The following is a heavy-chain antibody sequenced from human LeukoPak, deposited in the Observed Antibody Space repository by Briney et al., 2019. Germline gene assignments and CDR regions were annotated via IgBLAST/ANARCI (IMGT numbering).Heavy chain of an antibody. J-gene: IGHJ1*01. CDR1: GYTFTNYG. V-gene: IGHV1-3*04. CDR2: INTGNGNA. CDR3: ARVPLSDPSGHYYAH. Sequence: GASVNVSCKTSGYTFTNYGMHWVRQAPRQSPEWMGWINTGNGNAKSSQKFQDRVTLTRATSATTAYMELNSLSSEDTAVYYCARVPLSDPSGHYYAHWGQGTLVTVSS. D-gene: IGHD3-22*01.